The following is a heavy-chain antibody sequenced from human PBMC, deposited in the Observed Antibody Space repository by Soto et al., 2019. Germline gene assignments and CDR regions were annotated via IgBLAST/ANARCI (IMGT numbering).Heavy chain of an antibody. V-gene: IGHV1-8*01. CDR1: GYTFTNYD. CDR2: MNPNSGNT. CDR3: ARRRRDNYYYDMDV. J-gene: IGHJ6*03. Sequence: QVQLVQSGAEVKKPGASVKVSCKASGYTFTNYDINWVRQATGQGLEWMGWMNPNSGNTGYAQKFQDRVTMTRNTSISTAYMELSSLRSEDTAVYYCARRRRDNYYYDMDVWGKGTTVTVSS.